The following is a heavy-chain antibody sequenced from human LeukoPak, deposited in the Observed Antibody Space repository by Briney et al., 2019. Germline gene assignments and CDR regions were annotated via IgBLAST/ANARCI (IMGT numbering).Heavy chain of an antibody. V-gene: IGHV4-61*02. Sequence: PSETLSLTCTVSGGSISSGSYYWSWIRQPAGKGLKWIGRIYTSGSTNYNPSLKSRVTTSVDTSKNQFSLKLSSVTAADTAVYYCARDFIQRAPAAGELGYYYYYMDVWGKGTTVTVSS. D-gene: IGHD2-2*01. CDR3: ARDFIQRAPAAGELGYYYYYMDV. CDR1: GGSISSGSYY. CDR2: IYTSGST. J-gene: IGHJ6*03.